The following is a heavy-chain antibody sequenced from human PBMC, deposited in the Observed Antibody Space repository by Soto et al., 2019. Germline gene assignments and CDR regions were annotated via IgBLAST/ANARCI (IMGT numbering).Heavy chain of an antibody. D-gene: IGHD2-2*01. CDR3: AREDRHRATGLVPAALAGMDV. CDR2: IIPIFGIA. Sequence: QVQLVQSGAEVKKPGSSVKVSCKASGGTFSRYSITWVRQAPGHGLEWIGRIIPIFGIASYAQKFQGRVTITADESTSTAYMELTRLRSDDTAVYYWAREDRHRATGLVPAALAGMDVWGQGTTVTVSS. J-gene: IGHJ6*02. V-gene: IGHV1-69*08. CDR1: GGTFSRYS.